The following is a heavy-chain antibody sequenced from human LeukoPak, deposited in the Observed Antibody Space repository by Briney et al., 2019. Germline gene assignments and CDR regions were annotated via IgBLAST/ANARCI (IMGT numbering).Heavy chain of an antibody. CDR3: ARQGPGGRAFDI. CDR1: GGSISSGNYY. Sequence: SETLSLTCTVAGGSISSGNYYWVWIRQPPGKGLEWIGSIYYSGSTYYNPSLKSRVTTSVDTSKNQFSLKLSSVTAADTAVFYCARQGPGGRAFDIWGQGTMVTVSS. J-gene: IGHJ3*02. CDR2: IYYSGST. D-gene: IGHD1-14*01. V-gene: IGHV4-39*01.